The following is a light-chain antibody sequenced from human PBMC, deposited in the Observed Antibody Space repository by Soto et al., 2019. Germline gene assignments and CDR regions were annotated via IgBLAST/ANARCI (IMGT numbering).Light chain of an antibody. V-gene: IGKV4-1*01. J-gene: IGKJ4*02. Sequence: DIVMTQSPDSLAVSLGERATINCTSSQSVLYSSNNKNYLTWYQQKPGQPPKLLIYWASTRQSGVPDRFSGRGSGTDFTLTISSLQAEDVAVYYCQHHYSTPPAFGGGTKVEIK. CDR2: WAS. CDR3: QHHYSTPPA. CDR1: QSVLYSSNNKNY.